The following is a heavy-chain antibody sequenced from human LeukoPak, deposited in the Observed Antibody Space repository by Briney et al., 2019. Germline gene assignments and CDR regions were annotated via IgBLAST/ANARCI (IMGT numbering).Heavy chain of an antibody. D-gene: IGHD3-3*01. V-gene: IGHV1-58*01. CDR3: ATRHYDFWSGYYYWFDP. Sequence: ASVKVSCTASGFTFTSSAVQWVRQARGQRLEWIGWIVVGSGNTNYAQKFQERVTITRDMSTSTAYMELSSLRSEDTAVYYCATRHYDFWSGYYYWFDPWGQGTLVTVSS. CDR1: GFTFTSSA. CDR2: IVVGSGNT. J-gene: IGHJ5*02.